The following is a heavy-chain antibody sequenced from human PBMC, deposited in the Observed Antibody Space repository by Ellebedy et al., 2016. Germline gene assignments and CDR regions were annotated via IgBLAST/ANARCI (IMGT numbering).Heavy chain of an antibody. CDR3: AKWNGDWNAFDV. CDR2: VFHSGAT. D-gene: IGHD1-1*01. J-gene: IGHJ3*01. Sequence: SETLSLTCNVSGGSVSSDYWNWIRRPPGKGLEWIGFVFHSGATLHSPSLKSRVTMSVDTSKSQFSLRLTSVTAADTAVYYCAKWNGDWNAFDVWGQGTMVTVS. CDR1: GGSVSSDY. V-gene: IGHV4-59*02.